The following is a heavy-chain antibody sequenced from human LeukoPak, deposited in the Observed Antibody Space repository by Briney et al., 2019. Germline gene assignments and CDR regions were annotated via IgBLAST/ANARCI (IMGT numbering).Heavy chain of an antibody. CDR2: FDPEDGET. Sequence: ASVKVSCKVSGYTLTELSMHWVRQAPGKGLEWMGGFDPEDGETIYAQKFQGRVTMTEDTSTDTAYMELSSLRSEDTAVYYCARGGDCSSTSCYHYYYYMDVWGKGTTVTVSS. CDR1: GYTLTELS. CDR3: ARGGDCSSTSCYHYYYYMDV. J-gene: IGHJ6*03. V-gene: IGHV1-24*01. D-gene: IGHD2-2*01.